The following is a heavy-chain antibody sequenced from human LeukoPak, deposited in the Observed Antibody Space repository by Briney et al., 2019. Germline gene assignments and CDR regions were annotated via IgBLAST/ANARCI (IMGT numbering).Heavy chain of an antibody. CDR3: ARADGYYYGMDV. Sequence: PSETLSLTCAVSGGSISSSSWWNWVRQPPGKGLEWIGEIYHSGSTNYNPSLQSRATISVDTSKNQLSLNLTSVTAVDTADYYCARADGYYYGMDVWGQGTTVTVSS. CDR1: GGSISSSSW. D-gene: IGHD5-24*01. CDR2: IYHSGST. V-gene: IGHV4-4*02. J-gene: IGHJ6*02.